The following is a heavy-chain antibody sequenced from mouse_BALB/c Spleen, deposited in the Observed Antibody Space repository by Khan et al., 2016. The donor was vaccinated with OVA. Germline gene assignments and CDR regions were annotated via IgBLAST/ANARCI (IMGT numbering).Heavy chain of an antibody. CDR1: GYTFTSYS. J-gene: IGHJ4*01. CDR2: INPSNAFT. V-gene: IGHV1-4*01. D-gene: IGHD1-1*01. Sequence: QVQLQQSGAELAGPGASVKMSCKASGYTFTSYSMHWIKQRPGQGLEWIGKINPSNAFTNYNQKFKDKATLTADKSSSTAYMQLSSLTSEDSAVYYCARDFHYYGSRGALDYWGQGTSVTVSS. CDR3: ARDFHYYGSRGALDY.